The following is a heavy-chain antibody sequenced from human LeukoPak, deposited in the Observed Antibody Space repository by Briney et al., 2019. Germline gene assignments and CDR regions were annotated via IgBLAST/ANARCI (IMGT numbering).Heavy chain of an antibody. D-gene: IGHD5-18*01. J-gene: IGHJ4*02. V-gene: IGHV4-61*01. CDR1: GGSISSGSYY. CDR3: ARGGYSYDPPPGDPFDY. Sequence: SQTLSLTCTVSGGSISSGSYYWSWIRQPPGKGLEWIGYIYYSGSTNYNPSLKSRVTISVDMSKNQFSLRLSSVTAADTAVYYCARGGYSYDPPPGDPFDYWGQGTLVTVSS. CDR2: IYYSGST.